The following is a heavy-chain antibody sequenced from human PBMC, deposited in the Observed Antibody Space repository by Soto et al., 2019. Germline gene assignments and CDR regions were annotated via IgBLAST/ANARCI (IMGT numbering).Heavy chain of an antibody. J-gene: IGHJ6*02. CDR3: ARDLWVDTAMAPHQGGMDV. V-gene: IGHV1-69*01. D-gene: IGHD5-18*01. CDR1: GGTFSSYA. Sequence: QVQLVQSGAEVKKPGSSVKVSCMASGGTFSSYAISWVRQAPGQGLEWMGGIIPIFGTANYEQKFQGSVTITADESTGQAYMELSSLRSEDTAVYYCARDLWVDTAMAPHQGGMDVWGQCTTVTVSS. CDR2: IIPIFGTA.